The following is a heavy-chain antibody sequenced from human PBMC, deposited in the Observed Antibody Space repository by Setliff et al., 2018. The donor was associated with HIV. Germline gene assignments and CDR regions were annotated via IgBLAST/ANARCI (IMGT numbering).Heavy chain of an antibody. Sequence: PGESLKISCRGSGYNVASHWIAWVRQMPGKGLEWMGIVYPDDSDSRYSPSFQGQVTISADKSVSTAYLQWSSLKASDTAMYYCARQAVDCSGGTCYSTSAFDYWGQGTLVTVSS. CDR2: VYPDDSDS. CDR3: ARQAVDCSGGTCYSTSAFDY. J-gene: IGHJ4*02. V-gene: IGHV5-51*01. CDR1: GYNVASHW. D-gene: IGHD2-15*01.